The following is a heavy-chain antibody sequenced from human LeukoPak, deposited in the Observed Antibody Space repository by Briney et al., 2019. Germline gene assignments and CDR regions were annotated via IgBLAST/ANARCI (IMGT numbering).Heavy chain of an antibody. CDR2: ISAYNGNT. V-gene: IGHV1-18*01. Sequence: ASVKVSCKASGYTFTSYGISWVRQAPGQGLEWMGWISAYNGNTNYAQKFQGRVTITADESTSTAYMELSSLRSEDTAVYYCARAKVVVITDGFDYWGQGTLVTVSS. CDR3: ARAKVVVITDGFDY. CDR1: GYTFTSYG. J-gene: IGHJ4*02. D-gene: IGHD3-22*01.